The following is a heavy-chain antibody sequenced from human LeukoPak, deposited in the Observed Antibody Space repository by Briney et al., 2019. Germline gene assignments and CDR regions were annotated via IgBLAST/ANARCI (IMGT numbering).Heavy chain of an antibody. CDR1: GFTFNNYW. D-gene: IGHD2-21*02. V-gene: IGHV3-7*05. Sequence: GGSLRLSCAASGFTFNNYWMSWVRQAPGKGLEWVANIKQDGSERFYVDSVKGRFTISKDNAKNSLYLQMNNLRAEDTAVYYCTREVHCNFDYWGQGTLVPVSS. J-gene: IGHJ4*02. CDR2: IKQDGSER. CDR3: TREVHCNFDY.